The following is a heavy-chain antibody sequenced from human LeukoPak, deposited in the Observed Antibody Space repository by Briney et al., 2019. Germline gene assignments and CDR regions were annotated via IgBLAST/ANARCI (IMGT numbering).Heavy chain of an antibody. CDR1: GGSISDYY. CDR2: MDYSGST. D-gene: IGHD3-10*01. J-gene: IGHJ3*02. V-gene: IGHV4-59*01. Sequence: SETLSLTCTVSGGSISDYYWTWIRQSPGTGLEWIGYMDYSGSTAYNPSLKSRVTFSVDTSKNQFSLKLTSVTAADTAVYYCARWGETSALRVHAFDIWGQGTMVTVSS. CDR3: ARWGETSALRVHAFDI.